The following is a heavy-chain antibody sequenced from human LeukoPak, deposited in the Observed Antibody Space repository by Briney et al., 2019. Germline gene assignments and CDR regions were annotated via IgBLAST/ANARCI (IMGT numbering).Heavy chain of an antibody. CDR1: GFTFSSYS. CDR3: ARAAVAGTFDY. CDR2: ISSSSSTI. Sequence: GRPLRLSCAASGFTFSSYSMNWVRQAPGKGLEWVSYISSSSSTIYYADSVKGRFTISRDNAKNSLYLQMNSLRAEDTAVYYCARAAVAGTFDYWGQGTLVTVSS. D-gene: IGHD6-19*01. J-gene: IGHJ4*02. V-gene: IGHV3-48*01.